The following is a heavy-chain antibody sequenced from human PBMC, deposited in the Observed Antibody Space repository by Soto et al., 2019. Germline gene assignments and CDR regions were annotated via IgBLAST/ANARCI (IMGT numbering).Heavy chain of an antibody. J-gene: IGHJ5*02. CDR3: ARTNILTSYFPNYFDT. V-gene: IGHV5-51*01. Sequence: ESLKISCKSSGYRFTTYWIGWVRQMPGKGLEWMGVIYPGDSDTRYSPSFQGQVTISVDTSITTAYLQWSSLKASDTAMYYCARTNILTSYFPNYFDTWGQGTLVTVSS. CDR2: IYPGDSDT. CDR1: GYRFTTYW. D-gene: IGHD3-9*01.